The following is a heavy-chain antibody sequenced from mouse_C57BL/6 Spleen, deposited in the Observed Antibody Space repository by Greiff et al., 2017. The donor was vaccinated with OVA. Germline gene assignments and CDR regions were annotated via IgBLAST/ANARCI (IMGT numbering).Heavy chain of an antibody. CDR2: ISYDGSN. V-gene: IGHV3-6*01. CDR3: ARWELAWFAY. Sequence: DVKLQESGPGLVKPSQSLSLTCSVTGYSITSGYYWNWIRQFPGNKLEWMGYISYDGSNNYNPSLKNRISITRDTSKNQFFLKLNSVTTEDTATYYCARWELAWFAYWGQGTLVTVSA. CDR1: GYSITSGYY. J-gene: IGHJ3*01. D-gene: IGHD4-1*01.